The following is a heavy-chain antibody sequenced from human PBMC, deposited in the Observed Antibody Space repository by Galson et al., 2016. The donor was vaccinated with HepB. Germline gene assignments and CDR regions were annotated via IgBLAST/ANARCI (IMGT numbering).Heavy chain of an antibody. CDR3: ASSRDSSGWFLFDF. J-gene: IGHJ4*02. V-gene: IGHV6-1*01. CDR2: TCYRSSWDN. CDR1: GDSVSSNAAA. Sequence: CAISGDSVSSNAAAWSWIRQSPSRGLEWLGRTCYRSSWDNEYAVSVKGRISIDADTSKNQFSLQLNPVTPEDTAVYYCASSRDSSGWFLFDFWGQGILVTVSS. D-gene: IGHD6-19*01.